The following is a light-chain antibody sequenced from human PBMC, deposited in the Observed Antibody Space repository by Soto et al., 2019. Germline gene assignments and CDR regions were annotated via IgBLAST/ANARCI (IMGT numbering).Light chain of an antibody. CDR2: AAS. V-gene: IGKV1-12*01. CDR3: QQANCSPLT. J-gene: IGKJ4*01. CDR1: QGIGTW. Sequence: DIQMTQSPSSVSASVGDRVIITCRASQGIGTWFAWYQQKPGKAPKLLIYAASRLQTGVPSRFSGSGPGTDFTPTISSLQPEDVATYYCQQANCSPLTFGGGTKVEIK.